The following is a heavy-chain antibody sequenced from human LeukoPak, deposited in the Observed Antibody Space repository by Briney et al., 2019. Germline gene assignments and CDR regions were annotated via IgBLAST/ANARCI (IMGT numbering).Heavy chain of an antibody. D-gene: IGHD6-6*01. J-gene: IGHJ4*02. Sequence: ASVKVSCKASGYTFTGYYMHWVRRAPGQGLEWMGWINPNSGGTNYAQKFQGRVTMTRDTSISTAYMELSRLRSDDTAVYYCASDAGPIAARPRVVYWGQGTLVTVSS. CDR2: INPNSGGT. V-gene: IGHV1-2*02. CDR3: ASDAGPIAARPRVVY. CDR1: GYTFTGYY.